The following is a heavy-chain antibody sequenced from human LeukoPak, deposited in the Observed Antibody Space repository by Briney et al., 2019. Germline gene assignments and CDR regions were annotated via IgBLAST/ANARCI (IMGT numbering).Heavy chain of an antibody. D-gene: IGHD5-18*01. Sequence: PSETLSLTCTVSGGSISSSSYYWGWIRQSPGKGLEWIGSIYYSGSTYYNPSLKSRVTMSVDTSKNQFSLKLSSVTAADAAVYYCARHESRGYSFAYYYYKYMDVWGKGTTVTVSS. J-gene: IGHJ6*03. V-gene: IGHV4-39*01. CDR2: IYYSGST. CDR1: GGSISSSSYY. CDR3: ARHESRGYSFAYYYYKYMDV.